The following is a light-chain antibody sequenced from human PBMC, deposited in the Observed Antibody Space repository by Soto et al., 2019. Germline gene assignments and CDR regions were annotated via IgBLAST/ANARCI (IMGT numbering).Light chain of an antibody. J-gene: IGKJ4*01. CDR3: QPFNIPPFT. V-gene: IGKV1-9*01. CDR1: QDIRSS. Sequence: DIQLTQSPSFLSASVGDRLTITCRASQDIRSSLAWYQQKPGKAPNLLIYTVSTLQSGVPSRFSGSRSGTEFTLTISSLQPGDYGTYYFQPFNIPPFTFGGGTNVEI. CDR2: TVS.